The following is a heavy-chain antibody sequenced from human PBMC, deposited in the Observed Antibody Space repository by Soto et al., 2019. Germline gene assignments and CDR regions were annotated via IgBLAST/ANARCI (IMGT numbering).Heavy chain of an antibody. D-gene: IGHD6-13*01. V-gene: IGHV4-39*07. CDR2: IYYSGST. CDR1: GGSIRSNNYY. J-gene: IGHJ4*02. Sequence: PSETLSLTCTFSGGSIRSNNYYLGWIRQPPGKGLEWIGTIYYSGSTNYNPSLKSRVTISVDTSKNQFSLKLSSVTAADTGVYYCARTYSSSWSPFDYWGQGTQVTVSS. CDR3: ARTYSSSWSPFDY.